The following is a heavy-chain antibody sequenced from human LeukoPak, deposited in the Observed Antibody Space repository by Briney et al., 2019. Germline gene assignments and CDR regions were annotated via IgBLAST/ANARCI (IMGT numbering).Heavy chain of an antibody. V-gene: IGHV4-30-4*01. D-gene: IGHD3-22*01. J-gene: IGHJ5*02. Sequence: SETLSLTCTVSGGSISSGDYYWSWIRQPPGKGLEWIAYMYYSGSTYYNPSLKSRVTMSADTSKNQLSLKLSYVTAADTAMYYCARPYYYDSRIDPWGQGILVTVSS. CDR2: MYYSGST. CDR3: ARPYYYDSRIDP. CDR1: GGSISSGDYY.